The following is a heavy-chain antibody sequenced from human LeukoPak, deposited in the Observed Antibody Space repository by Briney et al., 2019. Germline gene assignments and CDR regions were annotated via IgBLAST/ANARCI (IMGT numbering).Heavy chain of an antibody. CDR2: INHSGST. CDR1: GGSFSGYY. CDR3: ARGGGSRWLVPNTYYFDY. V-gene: IGHV4-34*01. J-gene: IGHJ4*02. Sequence: SETLSLTCAVYGGSFSGYYWSWIRQPPGKGLEWIGEINHSGSTNYNPSLKSRVTISVDTSKNQFSLKLSSVTAADTAVYYCARGGGSRWLVPNTYYFDYWGQGTLVTVSS. D-gene: IGHD6-19*01.